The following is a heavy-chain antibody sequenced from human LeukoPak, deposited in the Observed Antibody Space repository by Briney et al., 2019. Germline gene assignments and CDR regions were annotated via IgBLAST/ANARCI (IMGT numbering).Heavy chain of an antibody. V-gene: IGHV4-39*02. J-gene: IGHJ4*02. CDR3: ARLEPFFVQKGGFDY. CDR2: IYYSGST. D-gene: IGHD1-1*01. CDR1: GASISSNTYY. Sequence: SETLSLTCTVSGASISSNTYYWAWIRQPPGKGLEWIGNIYYSGSTYYNPSLKSRLTIIVDTSKTHFSLRLSSVTAADTAVYYCARLEPFFVQKGGFDYWGQEALVTVSS.